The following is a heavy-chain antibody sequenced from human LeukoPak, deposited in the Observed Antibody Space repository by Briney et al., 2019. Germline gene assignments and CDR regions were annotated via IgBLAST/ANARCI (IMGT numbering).Heavy chain of an antibody. D-gene: IGHD3-10*01. Sequence: GGSLRLSCAASGFTFSSYAMSWVRRAPGKGLEWVSAISGSGGSTYYADSVKGRFTISRDNSKNTLYLQMNSLRAEDTAVYYCAKDQSYYGSGSYFFDYWGQGTLVTVSS. CDR3: AKDQSYYGSGSYFFDY. CDR2: ISGSGGST. CDR1: GFTFSSYA. J-gene: IGHJ4*02. V-gene: IGHV3-23*01.